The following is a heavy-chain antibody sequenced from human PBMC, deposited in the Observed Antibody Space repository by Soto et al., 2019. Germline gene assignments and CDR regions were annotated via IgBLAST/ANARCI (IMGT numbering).Heavy chain of an antibody. D-gene: IGHD1-1*01. CDR1: GYTFTSYD. CDR3: ARTCPEGVPPYYYYYMDG. V-gene: IGHV1-8*01. Sequence: ASVKVSCKASGYTFTSYDINWVRQATGQGLEWMGWMNPNNGNTGYAQKFLGRVTITRDTSTSTAYMELSSVRAEDTAVYYCARTCPEGVPPYYYYYMDGWGKGTTVTISS. J-gene: IGHJ6*03. CDR2: MNPNNGNT.